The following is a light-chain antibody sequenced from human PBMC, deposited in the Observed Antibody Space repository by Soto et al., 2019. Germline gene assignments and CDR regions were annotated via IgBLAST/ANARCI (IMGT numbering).Light chain of an antibody. V-gene: IGLV2-23*01. CDR2: EDT. J-gene: IGLJ2*01. CDR3: CSYAGSFTV. CDR1: SSDVGNYDL. Sequence: QSVLPQPASVSGSRGQSIPVSCTGTSSDVGNYDLVSWFQRHPGQAPKLIIYEDTKWPSGVSHRFSGSKSGNTASLTISGLQAEDEADYYFCSYAGSFTVFCGGTKLTV.